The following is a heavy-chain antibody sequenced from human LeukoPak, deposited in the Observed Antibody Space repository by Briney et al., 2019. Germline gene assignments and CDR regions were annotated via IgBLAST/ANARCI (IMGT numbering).Heavy chain of an antibody. CDR1: GYTFTGYY. Sequence: ASVKVSCKASGYTFTGYYMHWVRQAPGQGLEWMGWISAYNGNTNYAQKLQGRVTMTTDTSTSTAYMELRSLRSDDTAVYYCARMVWQLWYFDYWGQGTLVTVSS. D-gene: IGHD5-18*01. CDR2: ISAYNGNT. CDR3: ARMVWQLWYFDY. J-gene: IGHJ4*02. V-gene: IGHV1-18*04.